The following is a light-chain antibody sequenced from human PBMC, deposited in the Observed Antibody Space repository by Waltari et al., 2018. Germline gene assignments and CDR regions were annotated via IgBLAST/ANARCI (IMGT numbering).Light chain of an antibody. Sequence: QSALTQPASVSGSPGQSITISCTGTSSDVGGYTYVSWYQHHPGTAPKPMLYEVTNRPPGVSNRCSGSKSGNPASLTISGLQGEDEADYYCSSFTSDITRIFGGGTKLTVL. V-gene: IGLV2-14*01. CDR2: EVT. CDR1: SSDVGGYTY. J-gene: IGLJ2*01. CDR3: SSFTSDITRI.